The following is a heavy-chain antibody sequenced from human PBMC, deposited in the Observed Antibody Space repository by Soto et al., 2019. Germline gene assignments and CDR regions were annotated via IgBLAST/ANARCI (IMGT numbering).Heavy chain of an antibody. CDR3: ARVVTAKFDY. CDR1: GGSGSSRSYY. D-gene: IGHD2-21*02. J-gene: IGHJ4*02. V-gene: IGHV4-61*01. Sequence: SETLSLTCTVSGGSGSSRSYYWSWIRQPPGKGLEWIGYIYYSGSTNYNPSLKSRVTISVDTSKNQFSLKLSSVTAADTAVYYCARVVTAKFDYWGQGTLVTVSS. CDR2: IYYSGST.